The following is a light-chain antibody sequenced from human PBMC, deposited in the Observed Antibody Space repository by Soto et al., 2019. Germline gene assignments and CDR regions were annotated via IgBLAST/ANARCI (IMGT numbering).Light chain of an antibody. CDR1: QSVTSNY. CDR2: GAS. J-gene: IGKJ5*01. CDR3: QHYHGWPIT. Sequence: EVGLKQSPGAVSLSKGERATLSCRASQSVTSNYLAWYQQKPGQAPRLLVYGASSRATGISDRFSGSGSGTDFTLTICRLEPEDFAVYYSQHYHGWPITSGQGTLLEI. V-gene: IGKV3-20*01.